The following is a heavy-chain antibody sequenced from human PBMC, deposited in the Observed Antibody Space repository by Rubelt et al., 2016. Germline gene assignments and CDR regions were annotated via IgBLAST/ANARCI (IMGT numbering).Heavy chain of an antibody. Sequence: QLQLQESGPGLVKPSETLSLTCTVPGGSISSSSYYWGWIRQPPGKGLEWIGSIYYSGSTYYNPSLKSRVTISVDTSKNQFSRKLSCVTAADTAVYYCARAVSYYDSSGYGYYYYMDVWGKGTTVTVSS. V-gene: IGHV4-39*07. CDR2: IYYSGST. D-gene: IGHD3-22*01. CDR3: ARAVSYYDSSGYGYYYYMDV. J-gene: IGHJ6*03. CDR1: GGSISSSSYY.